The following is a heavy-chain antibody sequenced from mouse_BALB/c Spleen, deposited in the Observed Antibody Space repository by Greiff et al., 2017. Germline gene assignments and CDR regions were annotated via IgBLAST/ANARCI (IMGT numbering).Heavy chain of an antibody. J-gene: IGHJ4*01. CDR1: GYTFSSYW. CDR3: ARPYGNYDYYAMDY. V-gene: IGHV1-9*01. D-gene: IGHD2-1*01. Sequence: VQLQQSGAELMKPGASVKISCKATGYTFSSYWLEWVKQRPGHGLEWIGEILPGSGSTNYNEKFKGKATFTADTSSNTAYMQLSSLTSEDSAVYYCARPYGNYDYYAMDYWGQGTSVTVSS. CDR2: ILPGSGST.